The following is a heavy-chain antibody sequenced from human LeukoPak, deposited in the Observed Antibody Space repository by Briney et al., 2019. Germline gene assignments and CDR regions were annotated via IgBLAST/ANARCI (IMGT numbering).Heavy chain of an antibody. CDR1: GGTISSYY. Sequence: PSETLSLTCTVSGGTISSYYWSWLRQPPGKGLEWIGYIYYGGSTNYNPSLKSRFTISVDTSKNQFSLKLSSVTAADTSVYYCARAVAGNFDCWGQGTLVTVSS. V-gene: IGHV4-59*01. D-gene: IGHD6-19*01. CDR2: IYYGGST. J-gene: IGHJ4*02. CDR3: ARAVAGNFDC.